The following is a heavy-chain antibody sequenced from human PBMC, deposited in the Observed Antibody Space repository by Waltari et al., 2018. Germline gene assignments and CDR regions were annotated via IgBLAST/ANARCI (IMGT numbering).Heavy chain of an antibody. D-gene: IGHD3-3*01. Sequence: QVQLQEWGPGLVKPSETLSLTCTVSGGSISSHYWSWIRQPPGTGPEWIGYIYYSGSTNYNHYLKSRVTISVDTSKNQFSLKLSSVTSADTAVYDCARVDVRFLGAKGGGYYYGMDVWGQGTTVTVSS. CDR2: IYYSGST. CDR3: ARVDVRFLGAKGGGYYYGMDV. V-gene: IGHV4-59*11. J-gene: IGHJ6*02. CDR1: GGSISSHY.